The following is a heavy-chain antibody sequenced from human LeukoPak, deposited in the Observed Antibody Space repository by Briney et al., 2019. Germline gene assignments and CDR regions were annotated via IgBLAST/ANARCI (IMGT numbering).Heavy chain of an antibody. D-gene: IGHD7-27*01. CDR1: GFTFSSYS. CDR3: ARDPLGRAADY. CDR2: ISSSSTHI. V-gene: IGHV3-21*01. J-gene: IGHJ4*02. Sequence: GVQRLSCAASGFTFSSYSMNWVRQAPGKGLEWVSSISSSSTHIYSAESVKGRFTISRDNAKNSLYLQMNSLRAEDTAMYYCARDPLGRAADYWGEGSLVIV.